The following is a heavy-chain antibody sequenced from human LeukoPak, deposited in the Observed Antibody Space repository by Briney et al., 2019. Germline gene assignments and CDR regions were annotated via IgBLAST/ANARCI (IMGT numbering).Heavy chain of an antibody. CDR1: GFTFDDYG. CDR3: AKEWYVGSPPDH. Sequence: PGGSLRLSCAASGFTFDDYGMHWVRQAPGKGLEWVASIRFDGTNNNYADSVKGRFTISRDNSRNTLYLQMDSLRPEDTALYYCAKEWYVGSPPDHWGQGTQVTVSS. J-gene: IGHJ4*02. V-gene: IGHV3-30*02. D-gene: IGHD3-10*01. CDR2: IRFDGTNN.